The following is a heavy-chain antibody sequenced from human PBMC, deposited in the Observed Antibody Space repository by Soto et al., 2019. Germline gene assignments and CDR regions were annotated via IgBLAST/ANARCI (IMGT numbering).Heavy chain of an antibody. J-gene: IGHJ6*02. CDR2: MNPNSGNT. D-gene: IGHD4-17*01. CDR3: ARGGYGDYGGSFGYYGMDV. Sequence: GASVKVSCKASGYTFTSYDINWVRQATGQGLEWMGWMNPNSGNTGYAQKFQGRVTMTRNTSISTAYMELSSLRSEDTAVYYCARGGYGDYGGSFGYYGMDVWGQGTTVTVSS. V-gene: IGHV1-8*01. CDR1: GYTFTSYD.